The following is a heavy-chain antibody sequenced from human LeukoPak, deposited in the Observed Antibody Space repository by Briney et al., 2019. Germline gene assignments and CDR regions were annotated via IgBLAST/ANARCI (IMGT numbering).Heavy chain of an antibody. CDR1: GYTFTSYY. D-gene: IGHD6-13*01. Sequence: ASVKVSCKASGYTFTSYYMHWVRQAPGQGLGWMGIINPSGGSTSYAQKFQGRVTMTRDTSTSTVYMELSSLRSEDTAVYYCARDSSPTIIAAAGAFDYWGQGTLVTVSS. V-gene: IGHV1-46*01. CDR3: ARDSSPTIIAAAGAFDY. J-gene: IGHJ4*02. CDR2: INPSGGST.